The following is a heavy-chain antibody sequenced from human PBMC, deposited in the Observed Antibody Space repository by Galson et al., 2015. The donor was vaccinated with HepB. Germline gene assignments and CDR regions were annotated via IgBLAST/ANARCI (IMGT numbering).Heavy chain of an antibody. V-gene: IGHV1-8*02. CDR3: ARLVGYCSSSNCYSYYYVMDV. Sequence: SVKVSCKASGYTFTNYDINWVRQATGQGLEWMGWMNPNSGNTGYAQKFQGRVTMTRNTSISTAYMELSSLRSEDTAVYYCARLVGYCSSSNCYSYYYVMDVWGQGTTVTVSS. J-gene: IGHJ6*02. CDR1: GYTFTNYD. D-gene: IGHD2-2*02. CDR2: MNPNSGNT.